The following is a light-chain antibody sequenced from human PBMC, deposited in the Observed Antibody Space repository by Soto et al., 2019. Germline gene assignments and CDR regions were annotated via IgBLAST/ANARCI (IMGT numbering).Light chain of an antibody. J-gene: IGKJ3*01. CDR1: QSVSSN. CDR2: GAS. Sequence: EIVMTQSPATLSVSPGERATLSCRASQSVSSNLAWYQQKPGQAPRLLIYGASTRATGIPARFSGSGSGTEFTLTFRSLQSEDFAVYYCQQYNDWPPFTFGPGTKVYIK. V-gene: IGKV3-15*01. CDR3: QQYNDWPPFT.